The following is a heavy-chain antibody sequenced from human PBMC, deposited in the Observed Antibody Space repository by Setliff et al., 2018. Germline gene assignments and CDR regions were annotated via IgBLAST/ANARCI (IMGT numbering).Heavy chain of an antibody. CDR3: ARVPVVGATKLYWFDP. Sequence: ASVKVSCKASGYTFTSYAMHWVRQAPGQRLEWMGWINAGNGNTKYSQQFQGRVTITRDTSASTAYMELSSLRSEDTAVYYCARVPVVGATKLYWFDPWGQGTLVTVSS. CDR1: GYTFTSYA. D-gene: IGHD1-26*01. V-gene: IGHV1-3*01. CDR2: INAGNGNT. J-gene: IGHJ5*02.